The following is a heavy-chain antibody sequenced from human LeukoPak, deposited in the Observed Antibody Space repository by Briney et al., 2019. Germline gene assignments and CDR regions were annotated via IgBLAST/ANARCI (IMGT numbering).Heavy chain of an antibody. CDR1: GFPFSSYA. V-gene: IGHV3-48*03. Sequence: QPGGSLRLSCAASGFPFSSYAMHWVRQAPGKGLEWVSYISSSGSTIYYADSVKGRFTISRDNAKNSLYLQMNSLRAEDTAVYYCAELGITMIGGVWGKGTTVTISS. J-gene: IGHJ6*04. CDR2: ISSSGSTI. D-gene: IGHD3-10*02. CDR3: AELGITMIGGV.